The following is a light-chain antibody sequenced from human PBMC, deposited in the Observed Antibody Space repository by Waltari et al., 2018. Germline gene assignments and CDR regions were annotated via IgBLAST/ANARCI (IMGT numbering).Light chain of an antibody. Sequence: DIAFTQSPGTLSLSPGETATLSCRASQSVGRSLAWYQQKPGQAPRLLLFGASNRATGVPDRFSGIGSGTDFSLTISRLEPEDLAVYFCQHYVKLPVTFGQGTKVEIK. CDR1: QSVGRS. CDR3: QHYVKLPVT. J-gene: IGKJ1*01. V-gene: IGKV3-20*01. CDR2: GAS.